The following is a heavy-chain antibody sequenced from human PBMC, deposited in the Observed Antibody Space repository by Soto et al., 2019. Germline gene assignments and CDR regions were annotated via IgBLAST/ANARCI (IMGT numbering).Heavy chain of an antibody. CDR2: ISAYNGNT. CDR3: ARAKKEQWLPEYFHH. CDR1: GYTFTSYG. V-gene: IGHV1-18*01. D-gene: IGHD6-19*01. J-gene: IGHJ1*01. Sequence: ASVKVSCKASGYTFTSYGISWVRQAPGQGLEWMGWISAYNGNTNYAQKLQGRVTMTTDTSTSTAYMELRSLRSDDTAVYYCARAKKEQWLPEYFHHWGQGTRVTVSS.